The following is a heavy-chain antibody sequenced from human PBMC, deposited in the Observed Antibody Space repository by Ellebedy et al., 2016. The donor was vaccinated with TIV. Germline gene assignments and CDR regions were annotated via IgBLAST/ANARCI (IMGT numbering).Heavy chain of an antibody. J-gene: IGHJ6*02. Sequence: SETLSLTCTVYGDFLTSSSWNWIRQPPGQGLEWIGEVNHSGSTNYNPSLKSRVTISVDTSKNQFSLKLSSVTAADTAVYYCARGGGDIVVVPAAEHYYYGLDVWGQGTTVTVSS. CDR3: ARGGGDIVVVPAAEHYYYGLDV. V-gene: IGHV4-34*01. CDR1: GDFLTSSS. D-gene: IGHD2-2*01. CDR2: VNHSGST.